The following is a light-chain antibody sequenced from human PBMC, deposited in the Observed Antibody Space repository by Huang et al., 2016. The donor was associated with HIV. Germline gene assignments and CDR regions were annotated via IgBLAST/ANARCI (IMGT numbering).Light chain of an antibody. CDR2: AAS. CDR3: QQIYSTSIT. CDR1: QSISSY. Sequence: DIQMTQSPSSLSASVGDRVTITCRASQSISSYLNWYQQRPGKAPSLLNYAASSLQSGVPSRVSGSGSGTDVTLTISSLQPEDFATYYCQQIYSTSITFGQGTRLEIK. V-gene: IGKV1-39*01. J-gene: IGKJ5*01.